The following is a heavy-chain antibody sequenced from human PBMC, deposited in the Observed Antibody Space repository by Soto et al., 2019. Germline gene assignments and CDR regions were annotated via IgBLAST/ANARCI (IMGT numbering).Heavy chain of an antibody. CDR1: GFTFRTYA. J-gene: IGHJ6*02. CDR3: AKHDFWAGDSYHYGVDV. D-gene: IGHD3-3*01. CDR2: ISADGGTT. V-gene: IGHV3-23*01. Sequence: AGGSLRLSCVASGFTFRTYAMSWVRQASGKGLEWVSTISADGGTTYSADSVKGRFSISRDNSRNTLSLQMNSLRVEGTAVYYCAKHDFWAGDSYHYGVDVWGQGTTVTVSS.